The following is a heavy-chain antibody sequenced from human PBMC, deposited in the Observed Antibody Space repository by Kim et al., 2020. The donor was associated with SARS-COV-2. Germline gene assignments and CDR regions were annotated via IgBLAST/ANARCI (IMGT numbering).Heavy chain of an antibody. CDR2: ISSSSSYI. CDR1: GFTFISYS. Sequence: GGSLRLSCAASGFTFISYSMNWVRQAPGKGLEWVSSISSSSSYIYYADSVKGRFTISRDNAKNSLYLQMNSLRAEDTSVYYCARATMVRGVAYSYFDYWGXGTLVTVSS. V-gene: IGHV3-21*01. J-gene: IGHJ4*02. D-gene: IGHD3-10*01. CDR3: ARATMVRGVAYSYFDY.